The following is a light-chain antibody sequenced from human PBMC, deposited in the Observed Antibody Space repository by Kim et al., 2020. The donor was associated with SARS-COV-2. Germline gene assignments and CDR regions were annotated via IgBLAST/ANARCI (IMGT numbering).Light chain of an antibody. CDR1: QSITSW. CDR3: QHYDSSFPFT. V-gene: IGKV1-5*03. CDR2: QAS. J-gene: IGKJ4*01. Sequence: DIQMTQSPSTLSASVGDRVTITCRASQSITSWLAWYQQKPGKAPNLLIYQASSLESGVPSRFSAGGSGTEFTLTISSLQPDDFATYYCQHYDSSFPFTFGGGTKVDIK.